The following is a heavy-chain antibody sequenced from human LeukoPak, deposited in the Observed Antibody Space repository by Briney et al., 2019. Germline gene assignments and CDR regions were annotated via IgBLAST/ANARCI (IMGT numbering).Heavy chain of an antibody. J-gene: IGHJ6*03. CDR3: ARVTNVVVPAADYYYYMDV. Sequence: GGSLRLSCAASGFTFSSYAMHWVRQAPGKGLEWVAVISYDGSNKYYADSVKGRFTISRDNSKNTLYLQMNSLRAEDTAVYYCARVTNVVVPAADYYYYMDVWGKGTTVTVSS. CDR2: ISYDGSNK. V-gene: IGHV3-30-3*01. D-gene: IGHD2-2*01. CDR1: GFTFSSYA.